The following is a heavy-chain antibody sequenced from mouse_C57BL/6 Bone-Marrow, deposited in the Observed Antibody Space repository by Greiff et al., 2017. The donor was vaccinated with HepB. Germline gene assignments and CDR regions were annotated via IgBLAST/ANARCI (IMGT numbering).Heavy chain of an antibody. CDR1: GFTFSDFY. CDR3: ARDHYYGSSYAMDY. V-gene: IGHV7-1*01. D-gene: IGHD1-1*01. J-gene: IGHJ4*01. CDR2: SRNKANDYTT. Sequence: EVQVVESGGGLVQSGRSLRLSCATSGFTFSDFYMEWVRQAPGKGLEWIAASRNKANDYTTEYSASVKGRFIVSRDTSQSILYLQMNALRAEDTAIYYCARDHYYGSSYAMDYWGQGTSVTVSS.